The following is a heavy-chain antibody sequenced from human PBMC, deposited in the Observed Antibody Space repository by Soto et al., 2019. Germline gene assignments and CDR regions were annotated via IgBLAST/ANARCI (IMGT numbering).Heavy chain of an antibody. J-gene: IGHJ4*02. Sequence: QVQLVQSGAEVKKPGSSVKVSCKASGGTFSSYAISWVRQAPGQGLEWMGWISAYNGNTNYAQKLQGRVTMTTDTSTSTAYMELRSLRSDDTAVYYCARGPRRIMITFGDGATFDYWGQGTLVTVSS. CDR2: ISAYNGNT. V-gene: IGHV1-18*01. CDR3: ARGPRRIMITFGDGATFDY. CDR1: GGTFSSYA. D-gene: IGHD3-16*01.